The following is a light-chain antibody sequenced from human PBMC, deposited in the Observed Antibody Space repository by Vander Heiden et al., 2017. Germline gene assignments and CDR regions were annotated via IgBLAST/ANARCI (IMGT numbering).Light chain of an antibody. J-gene: IGLJ3*02. Sequence: QCVLTHPPPLSAPPGQKVTISCSISTSNIGGNDVSWHQHLPGTAPKLLIFENNKRSSGVPDRFSASTSGTSATLAITGLQTGDEADYYCGIWDNRLNGGVFGGGTKLTVL. V-gene: IGLV1-51*02. CDR1: TSNIGGND. CDR2: ENN. CDR3: GIWDNRLNGGV.